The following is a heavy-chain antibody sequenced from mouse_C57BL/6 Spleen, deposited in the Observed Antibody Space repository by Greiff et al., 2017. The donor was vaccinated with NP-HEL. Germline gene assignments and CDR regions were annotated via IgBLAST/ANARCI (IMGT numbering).Heavy chain of an antibody. CDR1: GYTFTSYG. J-gene: IGHJ2*01. CDR2: IYPRSGNT. D-gene: IGHD3-2*02. Sequence: QVQLQQSGAELARPGASVKLSCKASGYTFTSYGISWVKQRTGQGLEWIGEIYPRSGNTYYNEKFKGKATLTADKSSSTAYMELRSLTSEDSAVYFCVDSSGYEGYWGQGTTLTVSS. V-gene: IGHV1-81*01. CDR3: VDSSGYEGY.